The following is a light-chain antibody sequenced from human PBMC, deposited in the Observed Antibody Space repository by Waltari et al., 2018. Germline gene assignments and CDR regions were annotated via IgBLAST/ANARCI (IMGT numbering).Light chain of an antibody. Sequence: EIVMTQSPLSLPVTPGEPASISCRSSQSLLVSNGYNCLDWYLQKPGQSPHLLFYLGSNRASGVPARFSGKGSATDFRLKISRVDAEDVGFYYCMQALHILPFSPRTKVDI. CDR1: QSLLVSNGYNC. CDR3: MQALHILP. V-gene: IGKV2-28*01. J-gene: IGKJ3*01. CDR2: LGS.